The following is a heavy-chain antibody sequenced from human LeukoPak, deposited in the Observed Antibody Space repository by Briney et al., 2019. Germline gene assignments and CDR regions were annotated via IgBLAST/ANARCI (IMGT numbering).Heavy chain of an antibody. V-gene: IGHV4-34*01. J-gene: IGHJ6*02. D-gene: IGHD5-12*01. CDR3: ARGIVARGRKLGYYYGMDV. CDR1: GGSISSYY. Sequence: PSETLSLTCTVSGGSISSYYWSWIRQPPGKGLEWMGEINHSGSTNYNPSLKSRVTISVDTSKNQFSLKLSSVTAADTAVYYCARGIVARGRKLGYYYGMDVWGQGTTVTVSS. CDR2: INHSGST.